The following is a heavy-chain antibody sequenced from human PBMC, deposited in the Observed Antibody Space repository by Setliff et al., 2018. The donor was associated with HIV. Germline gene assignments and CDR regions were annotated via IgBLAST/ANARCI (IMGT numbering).Heavy chain of an antibody. CDR1: GYTFTNYY. CDR3: ARRVPPIPSGDLDY. V-gene: IGHV1-2*02. Sequence: ASVTVSCKASGYTFTNYYMHWVRQAPGQGLEWVGWINPNSGGTNYAQKFQARVTMTRDTSISTAYMDLSRLRSDDTAVYYCARRVPPIPSGDLDYWGQGTLVTVSS. CDR2: INPNSGGT. D-gene: IGHD4-17*01. J-gene: IGHJ4*02.